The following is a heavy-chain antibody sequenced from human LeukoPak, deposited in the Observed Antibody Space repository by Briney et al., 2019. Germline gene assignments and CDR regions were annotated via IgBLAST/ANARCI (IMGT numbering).Heavy chain of an antibody. Sequence: SETLSLTCAVYGGSFSGYHWSWIRQPPGKRLEWIGDIFYSGSTKYNPSLKSRVTISVDTSKNQFSLKVSSVTAADTAVYYCARDNGYSYAPWGQGTLVTVSS. CDR1: GGSFSGYH. CDR2: IFYSGST. CDR3: ARDNGYSYAP. V-gene: IGHV4-59*01. J-gene: IGHJ5*02. D-gene: IGHD5-18*01.